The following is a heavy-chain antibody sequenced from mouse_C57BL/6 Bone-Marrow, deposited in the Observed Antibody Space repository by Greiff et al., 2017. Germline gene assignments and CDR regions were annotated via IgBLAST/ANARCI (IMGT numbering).Heavy chain of an antibody. D-gene: IGHD4-1*01. CDR3: ARSGPLGRSFDY. CDR2: IYPTSGRT. V-gene: IGHV1-55*01. CDR1: GYTFTSYW. Sequence: QVQLKQPGAELVKPGASVKMFCKASGYTFTSYWITWVKQRPGQGLEWIGDIYPTSGRTNYNEKFKSKAILTVDTSSNTAYMQLSSLTSEDSAVFYCARSGPLGRSFDYWGQGTTLTVSS. J-gene: IGHJ2*01.